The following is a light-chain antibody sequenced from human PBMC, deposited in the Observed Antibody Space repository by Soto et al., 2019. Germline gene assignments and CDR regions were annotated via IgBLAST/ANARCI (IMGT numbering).Light chain of an antibody. Sequence: DIQMTQSPSSLSASVGGRVTITCRASQSISRNLNWYQHKPGKAPKLLIYAASSLQNGVPSRFSGGGSGTEFTISISSLQPEDFGTYYCQQSYTTASITFGQGTRLEIK. V-gene: IGKV1-39*01. CDR3: QQSYTTASIT. CDR1: QSISRN. CDR2: AAS. J-gene: IGKJ5*01.